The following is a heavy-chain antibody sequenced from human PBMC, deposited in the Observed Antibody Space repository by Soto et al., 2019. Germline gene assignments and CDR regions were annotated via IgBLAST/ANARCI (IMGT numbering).Heavy chain of an antibody. CDR1: GYTFTSYG. CDR3: ARDSPPVDY. Sequence: QVQLVQSGAEVKKPGASVKVSCKASGYTFTSYGIIWVRQAPGQGHVWMGWVSAYNGNTNYAQKLQGRVTMNADTSTSTAYMELRRLSCDDTAVYYCARDSPPVDYWGQGTLGTVSS. V-gene: IGHV1-18*01. J-gene: IGHJ4*02. CDR2: VSAYNGNT.